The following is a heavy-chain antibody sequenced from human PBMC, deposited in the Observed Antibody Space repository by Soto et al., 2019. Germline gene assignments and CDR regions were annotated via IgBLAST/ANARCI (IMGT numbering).Heavy chain of an antibody. CDR3: ARGPAGKLDYYYYGMDV. CDR2: IYYSGST. Sequence: SETLSLTCTVSGGSISSGGYYWSWIRQHPGKGLEWIGCIYYSGSTYYNPSLKSRVPISVDTAKNQFSLKLSSVTAADTAVYYCARGPAGKLDYYYYGMDVWGQGTTVTVSS. D-gene: IGHD1-7*01. J-gene: IGHJ6*02. CDR1: GGSISSGGYY. V-gene: IGHV4-31*03.